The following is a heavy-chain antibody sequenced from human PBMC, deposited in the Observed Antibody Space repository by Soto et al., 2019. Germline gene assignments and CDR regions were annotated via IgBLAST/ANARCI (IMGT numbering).Heavy chain of an antibody. CDR1: GYSFTSYW. J-gene: IGHJ4*02. CDR2: IDPSDTYT. V-gene: IGHV5-10-1*01. Sequence: PGESLKISCKGSGYSFTSYWISWWRQMPVKGREWMGRIDPSDTYTNDSPSFQGHVTISADKSISTAYLQWSSLKASDTAMYYCASEREPGNFDYWGQGTLVTVSS. D-gene: IGHD1-26*01. CDR3: ASEREPGNFDY.